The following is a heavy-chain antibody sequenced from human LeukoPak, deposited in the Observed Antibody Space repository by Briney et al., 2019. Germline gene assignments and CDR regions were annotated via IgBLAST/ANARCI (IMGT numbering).Heavy chain of an antibody. CDR2: ISVSGNT. V-gene: IGHV3-23*01. J-gene: IGHJ4*02. CDR3: AKAPVTTCSGAYCYPFDY. Sequence: PGGSLRLSCAASGFTLSSYAMSWVRQAPGKGLEWVSAISVSGNTYHADSVKGRFTISRDNSKNTLYLQMNRLRAEDAAVYYCAKAPVTTCSGAYCYPFDYWGQGTLVTVPS. D-gene: IGHD2-21*01. CDR1: GFTLSSYA.